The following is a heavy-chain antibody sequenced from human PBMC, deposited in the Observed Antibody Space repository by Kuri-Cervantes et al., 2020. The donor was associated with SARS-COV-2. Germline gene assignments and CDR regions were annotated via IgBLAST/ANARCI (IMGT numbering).Heavy chain of an antibody. D-gene: IGHD5-24*01. CDR3: ARDRDGYNAGYFDL. J-gene: IGHJ2*01. CDR1: GFTFSSYW. Sequence: GESLKISCAASGFTFSSYWMHWVRQAPGKGLVWVSRINSDGSSTSYADSVKGRFTISRDNAKNTLYLQMNSLRAEDTAVYYCARDRDGYNAGYFDLWGRGTLVTVSS. V-gene: IGHV3-74*01. CDR2: INSDGSST.